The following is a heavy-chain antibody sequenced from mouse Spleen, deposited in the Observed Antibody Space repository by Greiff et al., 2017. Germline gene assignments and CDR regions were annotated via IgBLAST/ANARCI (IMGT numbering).Heavy chain of an antibody. J-gene: IGHJ1*01. CDR1: GFTFTDYY. Sequence: EVQLQESGGGLVQPGGSLSLSCAASGFTFTDYYMSWVRQPPGKALEWLGFIRNKANGYTTEYSASVKGRFTISRDNSQSILYLQMNALRAEDSATYYCARELGRSWYFDVWGAGTTVTVSS. D-gene: IGHD4-1*01. V-gene: IGHV7-3*01. CDR3: ARELGRSWYFDV. CDR2: IRNKANGYTT.